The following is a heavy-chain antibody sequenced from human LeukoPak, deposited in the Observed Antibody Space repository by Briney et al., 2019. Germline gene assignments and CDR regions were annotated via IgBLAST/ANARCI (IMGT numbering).Heavy chain of an antibody. V-gene: IGHV1-69*13. CDR2: IIHIFGTA. CDR3: ARGRLAYCGGDCYYPLDY. CDR1: GGTFSSYA. Sequence: ASVKVSCKASGGTFSSYAISWVRQAPGQGLEWMGGIIHIFGTANYAQKFQGRVTITADESTGTAYMELSSLRSEDTAVYYCARGRLAYCGGDCYYPLDYWGQGTLVTVSS. D-gene: IGHD2-21*01. J-gene: IGHJ4*02.